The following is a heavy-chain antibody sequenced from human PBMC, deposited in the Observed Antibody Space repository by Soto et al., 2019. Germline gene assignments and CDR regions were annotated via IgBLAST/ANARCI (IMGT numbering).Heavy chain of an antibody. CDR3: VKDFRVGYDWTHD. CDR1: GFIFSNYA. Sequence: DVQLLESGGDLVQPGGSLRLSCAAYGFIFSNYAMSWVRQAPGKGLEWVSLIRGSGGPTNYADSVKGRLTVSRDNSKNILLLQRNSLRAEDTAVYYCVKDFRVGYDWTHDWGQGTLVTVSS. J-gene: IGHJ4*02. D-gene: IGHD5-12*01. V-gene: IGHV3-23*01. CDR2: IRGSGGPT.